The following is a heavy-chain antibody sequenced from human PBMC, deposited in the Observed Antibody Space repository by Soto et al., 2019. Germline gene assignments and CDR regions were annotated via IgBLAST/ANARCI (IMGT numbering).Heavy chain of an antibody. D-gene: IGHD1-20*01. V-gene: IGHV4-30-2*03. CDR2: VFYTGIT. J-gene: IGHJ4*02. CDR1: SGSVGYGDYT. CDR3: ATSQKGYNWNYFDH. Sequence: SATLSLTCALSSGSVGYGDYTWSWIRPTPGKGLEWIGSVFYTGITSYNPSLESRVSVSVDTSKNQFSLKVSGVSAADTAVYYCATSQKGYNWNYFDHWGQGALVTVSS.